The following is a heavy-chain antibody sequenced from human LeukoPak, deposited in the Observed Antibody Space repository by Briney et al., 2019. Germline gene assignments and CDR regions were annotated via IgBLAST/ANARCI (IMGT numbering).Heavy chain of an antibody. CDR1: GGSFSGYY. V-gene: IGHV4-34*01. D-gene: IGHD3-22*01. CDR3: AIHYDNDCYYYAHFDH. J-gene: IGHJ4*02. CDR2: INPRGRT. Sequence: SSETLSLTCTVFGGSFSGYYWSWVRQPPDKGLEWIGEINPRGRTNYNPSLKPRVTISPDTSKNHFSLNLNSVTAADTAVYYCAIHYDNDCYYYAHFDHWGQGTLVTVSS.